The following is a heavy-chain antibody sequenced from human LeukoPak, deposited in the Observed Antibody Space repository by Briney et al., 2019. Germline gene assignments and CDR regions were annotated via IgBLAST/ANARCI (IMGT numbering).Heavy chain of an antibody. V-gene: IGHV1-18*01. CDR1: GYTFTSYG. D-gene: IGHD2-8*01. Sequence: ASVKVSCKASGYTFTSYGISWVRQAPGQGLEWMGWISAYNGNTNYAQKLQGRVTMTTDTSTSTAYMELRSLRSDGTAVYYCARDKCTNGVCRIDYYYYGMDVWGQGTTVTVSS. J-gene: IGHJ6*02. CDR3: ARDKCTNGVCRIDYYYYGMDV. CDR2: ISAYNGNT.